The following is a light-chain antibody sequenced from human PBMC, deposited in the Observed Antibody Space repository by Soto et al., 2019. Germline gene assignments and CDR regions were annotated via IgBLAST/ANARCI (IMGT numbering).Light chain of an antibody. Sequence: EIVLTQSPGPLSLSPGERATLSCRASQSVSSSYLAWYQQKPGQAPRLLIYGASSRATGIPDRFSGSGSGTDFTLTISSLQPEDFATYYCQQSYSTPFTFGPGTKVDIK. CDR3: QQSYSTPFT. CDR2: GAS. CDR1: QSVSSSY. V-gene: IGKV3-20*01. J-gene: IGKJ3*01.